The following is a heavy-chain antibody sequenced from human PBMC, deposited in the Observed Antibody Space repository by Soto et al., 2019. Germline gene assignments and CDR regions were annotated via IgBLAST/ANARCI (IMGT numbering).Heavy chain of an antibody. CDR3: ARWPRNWFDP. D-gene: IGHD5-12*01. CDR2: IYYRVST. J-gene: IGHJ5*02. Sequence: PSETLSLTCSVSVGSISSYDWSRIRQPPGKGLEWIGYIYYRVSTNYNPSLKIRVTISVDTSNNQFALTLCSVTAPDTTVYYCARWPRNWFDPWGQGTLVTVSS. CDR1: VGSISSYD. V-gene: IGHV4-59*01.